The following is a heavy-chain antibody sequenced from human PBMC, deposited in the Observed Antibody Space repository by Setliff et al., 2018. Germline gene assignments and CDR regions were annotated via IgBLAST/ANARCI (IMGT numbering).Heavy chain of an antibody. CDR2: VFYNGAA. V-gene: IGHV4-59*01. J-gene: IGHJ4*02. Sequence: SETLSLTCTVSGDSISDASIMAWIRQPPGKGLEFIGYVFYNGAAKYDPSLESRAIMSVDASKNQISLKLNSVTAADTAVYYCAKGGTYRYFDFWGQGALVTV. CDR1: GDSISDAS. CDR3: AKGGTYRYFDF. D-gene: IGHD1-26*01.